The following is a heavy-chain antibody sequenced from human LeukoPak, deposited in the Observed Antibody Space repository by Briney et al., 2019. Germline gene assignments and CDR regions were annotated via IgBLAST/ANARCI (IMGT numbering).Heavy chain of an antibody. J-gene: IGHJ3*02. CDR2: ISYDGSNK. V-gene: IGHV3-30-3*01. Sequence: GGSLRLSCAASGFTFSSYAMHWVRQAPGKGLKWVAVISYDGSNKYYADSVKGRFTISRDNSKNTLYLQMNSLRAEDTAVYYCASGDQTWWSRVATDAFDIWGQGTMVTVSS. D-gene: IGHD2-8*02. CDR3: ASGDQTWWSRVATDAFDI. CDR1: GFTFSSYA.